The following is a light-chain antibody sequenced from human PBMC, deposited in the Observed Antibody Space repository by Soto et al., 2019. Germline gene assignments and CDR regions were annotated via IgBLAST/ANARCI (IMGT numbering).Light chain of an antibody. J-gene: IGKJ5*01. V-gene: IGKV2-30*02. Sequence: DVVFIESPLYLPPTLAQPASISCRSNQRLVHSDGIAYFSWFQQRPGRSPRRLIYKVSNRDSGVPARFSGSGSGTDFALKISRVEAEDVGVYYCMQGTHWPITFGQGTGPAI. CDR3: MQGTHWPIT. CDR2: KVS. CDR1: QRLVHSDGIAY.